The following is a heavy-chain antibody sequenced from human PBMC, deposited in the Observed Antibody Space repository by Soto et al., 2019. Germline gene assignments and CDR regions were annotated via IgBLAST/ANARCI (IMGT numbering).Heavy chain of an antibody. CDR3: TTDPGDYEDF. CDR2: IKNKADGGTA. D-gene: IGHD4-17*01. V-gene: IGHV3-15*01. J-gene: IGHJ4*02. Sequence: EAQLVESGGDLVKPGGCLRLSCAASGITFINAWMSWVRQAPGKGLEWVGRIKNKADGGTADYAAPVRDRFTISRDDSKNTLFLQMNSLETEDTAVYYCTTDPGDYEDFWGQGTLVTVSS. CDR1: GITFINAW.